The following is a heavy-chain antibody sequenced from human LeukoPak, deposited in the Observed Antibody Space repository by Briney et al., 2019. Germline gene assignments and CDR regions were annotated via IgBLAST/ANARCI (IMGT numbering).Heavy chain of an antibody. CDR3: AKDSPPVPQDYYDSICYFDY. CDR1: GFTFSSYG. V-gene: IGHV3-23*01. Sequence: GGSLRLSCAASGFTFSSYGMSWVRQAPGKGLEWVSAISGSGGSTYYADSVKGRLTISRDNSKNTLYLQMNSLRAEDTAVYYCAKDSPPVPQDYYDSICYFDYWGQGTLVTVSS. J-gene: IGHJ4*02. CDR2: ISGSGGST. D-gene: IGHD3-22*01.